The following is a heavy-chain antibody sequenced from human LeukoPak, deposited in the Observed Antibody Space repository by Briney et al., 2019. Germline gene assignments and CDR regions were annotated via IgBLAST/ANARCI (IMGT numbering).Heavy chain of an antibody. CDR2: IYYSGST. CDR3: ARDLYYDILTGYRLGVYYYYMDV. CDR1: GGSISSYY. Sequence: PSETLSLTCTVSGGSISSYYWSWIRQPPGKGLEWIGYIYYSGSTNYNPSLKSRVTISVDTSKNQFSLTLSSVTAADTAVYYCARDLYYDILTGYRLGVYYYYMDVWGKGTTVTISS. J-gene: IGHJ6*03. V-gene: IGHV4-59*12. D-gene: IGHD3-9*01.